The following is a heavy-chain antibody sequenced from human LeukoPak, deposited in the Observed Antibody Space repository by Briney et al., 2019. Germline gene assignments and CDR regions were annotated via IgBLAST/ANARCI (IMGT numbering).Heavy chain of an antibody. Sequence: PSETLSLTCTVSGDSISSYYWSWIRQPPGKGMEWMGYINYSSNTNYHPSLKIPVTISVDTSKNQFSLRLTSVTAADTAVYYCAREGRHDYVYFDCWGQGTLVTVSS. J-gene: IGHJ4*02. CDR1: GDSISSYY. CDR3: AREGRHDYVYFDC. CDR2: INYSSNT. V-gene: IGHV4-59*01. D-gene: IGHD4-17*01.